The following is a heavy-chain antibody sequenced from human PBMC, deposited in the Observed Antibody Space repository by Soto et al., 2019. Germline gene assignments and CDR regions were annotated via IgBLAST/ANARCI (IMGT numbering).Heavy chain of an antibody. CDR2: IDTGSTFM. CDR1: GFSFSNFT. J-gene: IGHJ6*02. D-gene: IGHD1-20*01. V-gene: IGHV3-21*01. Sequence: EVQLVESGGGLVKPGGSLRLSCAASGFSFSNFTMKWVRQAPGKGLEWVSSIDTGSTFMFYADSVTGRFTISRDNSKKSVYLQMNSLRAEDTAVYFCARETESYTWNDGLMDVWGQGTTVTVSS. CDR3: ARETESYTWNDGLMDV.